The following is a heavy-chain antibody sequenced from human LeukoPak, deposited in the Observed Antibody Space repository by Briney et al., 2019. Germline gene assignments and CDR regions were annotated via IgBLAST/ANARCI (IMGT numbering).Heavy chain of an antibody. Sequence: GGSLRLSCAGSGFTLSDAWMSWVRQAPGKGLEWVGRIQSKTDGGTIDYAAPVKGRFIISRDDSKDTLYLQMNSLKAEDTGVYYCTNWYYYGSGSYFLYWGRGTLVTVSS. V-gene: IGHV3-15*01. CDR3: TNWYYYGSGSYFLY. CDR2: IQSKTDGGTI. J-gene: IGHJ4*02. D-gene: IGHD3-10*01. CDR1: GFTLSDAW.